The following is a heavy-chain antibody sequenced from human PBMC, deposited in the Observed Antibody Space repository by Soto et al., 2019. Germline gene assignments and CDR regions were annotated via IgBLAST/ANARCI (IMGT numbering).Heavy chain of an antibody. D-gene: IGHD2-15*01. V-gene: IGHV4-34*01. CDR1: GGSFSVYY. CDR2: INHSGST. J-gene: IGHJ5*02. CDR3: ARVRDVVVVAARRHNWFDP. Sequence: SETLSLTCAVYGGSFSVYYWTWIRHPPGKGLEWIGEINHSGSTNYNPSLKIRVTISVDTSKNQFSLKLSSVTAADTAVYYCARVRDVVVVAARRHNWFDPWGQGTLVTSPQ.